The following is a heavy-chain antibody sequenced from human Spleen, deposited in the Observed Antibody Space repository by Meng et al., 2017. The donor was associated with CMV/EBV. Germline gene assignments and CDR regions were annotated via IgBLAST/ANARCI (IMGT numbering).Heavy chain of an antibody. CDR3: ANSISPGAANSFDY. D-gene: IGHD2-2*01. CDR2: VIPIFGSR. CDR1: GYTFTDNH. V-gene: IGHV1-69*05. J-gene: IGHJ4*02. Sequence: KASGYTFTDNHIHWVRQAPGQGLEWVGGVIPIFGSRYCAQRFQGRVTITTDEITSTAYLELSSLRSEDTAIYYCANSISPGAANSFDYWGQGTLVTVSS.